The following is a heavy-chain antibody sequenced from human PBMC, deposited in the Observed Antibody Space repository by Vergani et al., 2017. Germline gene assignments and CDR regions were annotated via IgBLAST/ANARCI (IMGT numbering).Heavy chain of an antibody. J-gene: IGHJ6*02. CDR3: ARVAWFYGAGRPYGMDV. D-gene: IGHD3-10*01. CDR2: IKQDGSEK. CDR1: DFKFDQFG. Sequence: EVELLDSGGKVVRPGGSLRLSCVASDFKFDQFGMMWVRQSPGKGPEWVAGIKQDGSEKTYGDSVKGRFTISRDNVKKSLFLQMNSLRVDDTAVYYCARVAWFYGAGRPYGMDVWGPGTTVTVS. V-gene: IGHV3-7*01.